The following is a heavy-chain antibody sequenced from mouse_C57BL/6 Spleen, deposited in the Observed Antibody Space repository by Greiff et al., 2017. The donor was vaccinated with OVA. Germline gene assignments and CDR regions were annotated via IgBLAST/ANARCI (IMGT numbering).Heavy chain of an antibody. CDR2: ISYDGSN. CDR1: GYSITSGYY. Sequence: EVKLQESGPGLVKPSQSLSLTCSVTGYSITSGYYWHWIRQFPGNKLEWMGYISYDGSNNYNPSLKNRISITRDTSKNQFFLKLNSVTTEDTATYYCARVRFSWAMDYWGQGTSVTVSS. V-gene: IGHV3-6*01. CDR3: ARVRFSWAMDY. D-gene: IGHD2-12*01. J-gene: IGHJ4*01.